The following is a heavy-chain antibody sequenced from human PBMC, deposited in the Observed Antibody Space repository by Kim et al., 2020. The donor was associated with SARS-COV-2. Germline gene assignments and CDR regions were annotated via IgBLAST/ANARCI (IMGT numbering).Heavy chain of an antibody. CDR1: GGSISSYY. Sequence: SETLSLTCTVSGGSISSYYWSWIRQPPGKGLEWIGYIYYSGSTNYNPSLKSRVTISVDTSKNQFSLKLSSVTAADTAVYYCAGSSWARWFDPWGQGTLVTVSS. J-gene: IGHJ5*02. V-gene: IGHV4-59*13. CDR3: AGSSWARWFDP. D-gene: IGHD6-13*01. CDR2: IYYSGST.